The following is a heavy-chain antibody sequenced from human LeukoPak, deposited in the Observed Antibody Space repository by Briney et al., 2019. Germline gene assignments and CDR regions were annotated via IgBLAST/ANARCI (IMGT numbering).Heavy chain of an antibody. J-gene: IGHJ3*02. D-gene: IGHD3-22*01. CDR3: AXXYXDSSGYYYDHAFDI. V-gene: IGHV3-53*01. CDR1: GFTFSSYE. Sequence: GGSLRLSCAASGFTFSSYEMNWVRQAPGKGLEWVSVMYSGGSTYYADSVTGRFTISRDNSKNTLYLQMNNLRAEDTAVYYCAXXYXDSSGYYYDHAFDIWGQGTMVTVSS. CDR2: MYSGGST.